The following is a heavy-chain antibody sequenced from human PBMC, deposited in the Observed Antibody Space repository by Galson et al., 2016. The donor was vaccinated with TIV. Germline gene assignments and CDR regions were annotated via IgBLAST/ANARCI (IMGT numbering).Heavy chain of an antibody. CDR1: GYTFTSYD. CDR2: MNPNSGNT. V-gene: IGHV1-8*02. Sequence: SVKVSCKASGYTFTSYDINWMRQATGQGLEWMGWMNPNSGNTGYAQKFRGRVTMTRNTSVRTAYMELSSLRSEDTAVYYCARSGDYGDYWGQGTLVTVSP. CDR3: ARSGDYGDY. D-gene: IGHD4-17*01. J-gene: IGHJ4*02.